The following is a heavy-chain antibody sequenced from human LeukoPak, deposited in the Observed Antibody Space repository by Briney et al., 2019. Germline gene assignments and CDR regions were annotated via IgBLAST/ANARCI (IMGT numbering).Heavy chain of an antibody. CDR3: ARVPFYCSSTSCLGLYGMDV. J-gene: IGHJ6*02. Sequence: ASVKVSCKASGYTFTSYAMHWVRQAPGQRLEWMGWISAYNGNTNYAQKLQGRVTMTTDTSTSTAYMELRSLRSDDTAVYYCARVPFYCSSTSCLGLYGMDVWGQGTTVTVSS. V-gene: IGHV1-18*01. CDR1: GYTFTSYA. CDR2: ISAYNGNT. D-gene: IGHD2-2*01.